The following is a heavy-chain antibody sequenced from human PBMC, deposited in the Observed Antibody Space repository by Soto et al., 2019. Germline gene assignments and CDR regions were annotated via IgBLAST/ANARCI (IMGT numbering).Heavy chain of an antibody. V-gene: IGHV4-4*02. CDR1: GGSISSSNW. J-gene: IGHJ4*02. CDR3: ASDRAPYDFWSGFGPRGFDY. D-gene: IGHD3-3*01. CDR2: IYHRGST. Sequence: SETLSLTCAVSGGSISSSNWWSWVRQPPGKGLGWVGEIYHRGSTNYNPSLKSRVTISVDKSPTQFSLNISSVTAADTAVYYCASDRAPYDFWSGFGPRGFDYWGQGTLVTVSS.